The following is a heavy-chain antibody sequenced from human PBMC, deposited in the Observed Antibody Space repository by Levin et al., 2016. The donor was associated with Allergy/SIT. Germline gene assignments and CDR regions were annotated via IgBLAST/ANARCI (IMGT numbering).Heavy chain of an antibody. CDR1: GGSISSYY. Sequence: SETLSLTCTVSGGSISSYYWSWIRQPPGKGLEWIGYIYYSGSTNYNPSLKSRVTISVDTSKNQFSLKLSSVTAADTAVYYCARLGSRRPYDAFDIWGQGTMVTVSS. V-gene: IGHV4-59*08. CDR3: ARLGSRRPYDAFDI. D-gene: IGHD1-26*01. CDR2: IYYSGST. J-gene: IGHJ3*02.